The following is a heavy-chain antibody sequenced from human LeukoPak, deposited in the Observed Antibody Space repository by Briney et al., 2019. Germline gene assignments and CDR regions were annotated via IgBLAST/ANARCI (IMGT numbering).Heavy chain of an antibody. Sequence: GESLKISCKGTGCSVTSYWIGWVRQMPGKGLEWMGIIYPGDSDTRYSPSFQGQITISADKSISTAYLQWSSLKASDTAMYYCARSIRTYYYDSSGYYALSDYYGMDVWGQGTTVTVSS. V-gene: IGHV5-51*01. J-gene: IGHJ6*02. CDR3: ARSIRTYYYDSSGYYALSDYYGMDV. CDR2: IYPGDSDT. D-gene: IGHD3-22*01. CDR1: GCSVTSYW.